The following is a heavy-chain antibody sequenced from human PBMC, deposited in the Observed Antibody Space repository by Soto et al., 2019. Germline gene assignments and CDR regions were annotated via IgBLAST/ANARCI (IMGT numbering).Heavy chain of an antibody. J-gene: IGHJ3*01. CDR2: ISAFNDYT. D-gene: IGHD6-13*01. CDR3: ARGRGVVIPAGTPDAFDV. V-gene: IGHV1-18*01. CDR1: GYTFTRDG. Sequence: ALLKVYCKASGYTFTRDGISWVRQEHGQGLEWMGRISAFNDYTNLAQKFQGRITLTTDASTNTAYMELQILRSDDTAMYYCARGRGVVIPAGTPDAFDVWGQGTMVTGSS.